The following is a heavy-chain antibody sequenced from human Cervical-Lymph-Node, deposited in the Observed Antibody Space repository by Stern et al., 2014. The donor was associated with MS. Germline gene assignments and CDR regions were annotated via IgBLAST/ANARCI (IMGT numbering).Heavy chain of an antibody. CDR1: SGSMRSYS. D-gene: IGHD2-21*01. V-gene: IGHV4-59*01. Sequence: QVQLQESGPGLVKPSETLSLTCPVSSGSMRSYSWSWIRQPPGKGLEGLGYIYDSGSPTYNPSLKSRVIISIDTSRNQFSLKLSSVTAADTAVYYCARMWSPVDSTFYALDVWGPGTTVTVSS. CDR3: ARMWSPVDSTFYALDV. J-gene: IGHJ6*02. CDR2: IYDSGSP.